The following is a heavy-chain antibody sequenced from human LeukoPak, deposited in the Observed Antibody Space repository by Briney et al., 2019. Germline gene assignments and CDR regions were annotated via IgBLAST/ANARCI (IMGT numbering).Heavy chain of an antibody. CDR1: RFTFSSYE. CDR2: ISSSSSYK. V-gene: IGHV3-21*01. CDR3: ARSAAGTYY. Sequence: TGGSLRLSCAASRFTFSSYEMNWVRQAPGKGLEWVSSISSSSSYKYYTDSVKGRFTISRDNAKNSLYLQMNSLRAEDTAVYYCARSAAGTYYWGQGTLVTVSS. J-gene: IGHJ4*02. D-gene: IGHD1-1*01.